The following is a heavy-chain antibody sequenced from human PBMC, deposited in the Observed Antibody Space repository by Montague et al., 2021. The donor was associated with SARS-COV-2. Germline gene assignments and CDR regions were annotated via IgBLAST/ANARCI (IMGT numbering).Heavy chain of an antibody. J-gene: IGHJ4*02. D-gene: IGHD6-19*01. V-gene: IGHV4-4*02. CDR1: GDSVSSRKW. Sequence: SETLSLTCAPSGDSVSSRKWWAWVRQPPMKRLERIGDVSRTGTNTFNSPLKSRVTISLDASKNLFSLNFTTVTAADTAFYYCPRGLTVACTDYWGQGSLVTVSS. CDR3: PRGLTVACTDY. CDR2: VSRTGTN.